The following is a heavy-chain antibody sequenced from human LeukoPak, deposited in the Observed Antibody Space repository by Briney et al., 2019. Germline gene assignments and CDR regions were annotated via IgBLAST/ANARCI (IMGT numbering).Heavy chain of an antibody. J-gene: IGHJ4*02. D-gene: IGHD5-24*01. CDR3: ARATDGYNPFDY. V-gene: IGHV4-59*01. CDR2: IYYSGST. Sequence: SETLSLTCTVSGGSISNYYWNWIRQAPGRGLEWIGYIYYSGSTNYNPSLKSRVAISLDTSRNQFSLNLTSVTAADTAVYYCARATDGYNPFDYWGQGTLVTVSS. CDR1: GGSISNYY.